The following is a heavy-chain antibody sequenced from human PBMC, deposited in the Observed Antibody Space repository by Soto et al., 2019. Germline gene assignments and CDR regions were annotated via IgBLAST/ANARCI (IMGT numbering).Heavy chain of an antibody. D-gene: IGHD6-13*01. J-gene: IGHJ6*04. Sequence: SLKVSFKGPRYTFTPHWIAWVRQMPGKGPEWMGGVHFGGSWTRYGPSFEAPVTISADKCVGTAYVQWRSLKDSDSARSYCATRRSSSWFDYRGKGSKVPVSS. CDR1: RYTFTPHW. V-gene: IGHV5-51*01. CDR3: ATRRSSSWFDY. CDR2: VHFGGSWT.